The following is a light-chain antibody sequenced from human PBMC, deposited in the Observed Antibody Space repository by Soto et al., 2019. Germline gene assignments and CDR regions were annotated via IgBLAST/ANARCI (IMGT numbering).Light chain of an antibody. CDR2: GTS. J-gene: IGKJ4*01. V-gene: IGKV3D-20*02. Sequence: EIVLTQSPGTLSLSPGERATLSCRTSQSVTTSYLAWYQQKPGQAPRLLIYGTSIRATGIPARFSGSGSGTDFTLTISSLEPEDFAIYYCHQRRDWSLTFGGGTEVEIK. CDR3: HQRRDWSLT. CDR1: QSVTTSY.